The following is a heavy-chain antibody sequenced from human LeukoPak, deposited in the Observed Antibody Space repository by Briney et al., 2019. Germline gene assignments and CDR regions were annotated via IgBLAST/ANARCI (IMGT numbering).Heavy chain of an antibody. Sequence: GGSLRLSCAASGFTFSNYWMGWVRQAPGKGLEWVAIIKQDGSQKYFGDAVKGRFTISRDNARNSLYLQMSSLRDEDTAVYYCARDSGSYHFDSCWGQGTLVTVSS. CDR2: IKQDGSQK. J-gene: IGHJ4*02. CDR3: ARDSGSYHFDSC. D-gene: IGHD1-26*01. V-gene: IGHV3-7*01. CDR1: GFTFSNYW.